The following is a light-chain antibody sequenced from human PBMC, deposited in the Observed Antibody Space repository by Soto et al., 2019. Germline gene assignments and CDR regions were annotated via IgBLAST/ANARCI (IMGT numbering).Light chain of an antibody. V-gene: IGLV2-8*01. J-gene: IGLJ1*01. CDR2: EVY. CDR1: SSDVGGYNY. CDR3: SSYVGTNSYV. Sequence: QSALTQPPSASGSPGQSVTISCTGTSSDVGGYNYVSWYQHHTGKAPKLIIYEVYKRPSGGPDRYSGSKSGNTAALTVSGLQAEDEADYYCSSYVGTNSYVFGTGTKLTVL.